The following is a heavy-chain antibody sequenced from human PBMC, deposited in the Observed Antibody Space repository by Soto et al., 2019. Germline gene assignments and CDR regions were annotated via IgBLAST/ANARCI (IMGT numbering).Heavy chain of an antibody. CDR3: ARSGSVPYYDYGLDV. Sequence: QVQLVQSGAEVRKPGASVKVSCKTSGYTFSRSGISWVRQAPGQGLEWMGWISTYNGDANYAQKFQGRVTMTTDTSTSTAFMERGSLTSDYTAVYYCARSGSVPYYDYGLDVWRQGTTVTVSS. D-gene: IGHD1-26*01. J-gene: IGHJ6*02. V-gene: IGHV1-18*01. CDR1: GYTFSRSG. CDR2: ISTYNGDA.